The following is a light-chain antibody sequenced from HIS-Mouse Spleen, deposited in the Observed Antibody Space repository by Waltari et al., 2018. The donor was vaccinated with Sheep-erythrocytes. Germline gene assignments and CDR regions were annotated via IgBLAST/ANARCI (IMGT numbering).Light chain of an antibody. Sequence: QSALTQPASVSGSPGQSITISCTGTSSDVGSYNLVSWYQQHPGKAPKLMSYEGSKRPSGVSHRFSGSKSGHTASLTISGLQAEVEADYYCCSYAGSSTCVFGGGTKLTVL. CDR1: SSDVGSYNL. CDR3: CSYAGSSTCV. CDR2: EGS. J-gene: IGLJ3*02. V-gene: IGLV2-23*01.